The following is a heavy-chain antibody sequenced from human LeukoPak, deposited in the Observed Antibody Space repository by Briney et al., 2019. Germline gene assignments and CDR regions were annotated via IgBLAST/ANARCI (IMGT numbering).Heavy chain of an antibody. Sequence: SETLSLTCTVSGGSISSSSYYWGWIRQPPGKGLEWIGSIYYSGSTYYNPSLKSRVTISVDTSKNQFSLKLSSVTAADTAVYYCAGHIKMGYSSSWVNWFDPWGQGTLVTVSS. CDR3: AGHIKMGYSSSWVNWFDP. J-gene: IGHJ5*02. CDR2: IYYSGST. V-gene: IGHV4-39*01. CDR1: GGSISSSSYY. D-gene: IGHD6-13*01.